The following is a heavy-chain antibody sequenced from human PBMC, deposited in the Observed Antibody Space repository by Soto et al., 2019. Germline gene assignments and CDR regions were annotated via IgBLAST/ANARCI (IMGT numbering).Heavy chain of an antibody. J-gene: IGHJ6*02. CDR1: GYTFTSYY. CDR3: AREYDGSGTYYEYPYYYYGMDV. CDR2: INLRGGST. V-gene: IGHV1-46*01. D-gene: IGHD3-10*01. Sequence: GASVELSCQASGYTFTSYYTHWVRQAPGQGREWMGIINLRGGSTTYAQRFQGRVTMTRDTSTSTVHMELSSLRSEDTAGYYCAREYDGSGTYYEYPYYYYGMDVWGQGTTVTVSS.